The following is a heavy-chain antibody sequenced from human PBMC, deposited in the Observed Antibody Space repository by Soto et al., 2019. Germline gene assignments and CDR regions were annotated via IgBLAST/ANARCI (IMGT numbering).Heavy chain of an antibody. J-gene: IGHJ6*02. D-gene: IGHD6-13*01. CDR2: IDPSDSYT. CDR1: GYSFTRYW. Sequence: PVVSLKISCKGSGYSFTRYWISWVRQMPGKGLEWMGRIDPSDSYTNYSPSFQGHVTISADKSISTAYLQWSSLKASDTAMYYCATGEYLGVAAAGTGVFRHYYYYGVDVWGQGTTVTVSS. CDR3: ATGEYLGVAAAGTGVFRHYYYYGVDV. V-gene: IGHV5-10-1*01.